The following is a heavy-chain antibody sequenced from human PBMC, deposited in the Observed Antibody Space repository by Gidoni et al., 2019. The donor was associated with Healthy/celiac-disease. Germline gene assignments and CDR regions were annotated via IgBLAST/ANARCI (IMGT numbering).Heavy chain of an antibody. J-gene: IGHJ4*02. CDR1: GGSISSSSYY. D-gene: IGHD3-16*01. CDR3: ARHFGNLRVCRYYFDY. Sequence: QLQLQESGPGLVKPSETLSLTCTVSGGSISSSSYYWGWIRQPPGKGLEWIGSIYYSGSTYYNPSLKSRVTISVDTSKNQFSLKLSSVTAADTAVYYCARHFGNLRVCRYYFDYWGQGTLVTVSS. CDR2: IYYSGST. V-gene: IGHV4-39*01.